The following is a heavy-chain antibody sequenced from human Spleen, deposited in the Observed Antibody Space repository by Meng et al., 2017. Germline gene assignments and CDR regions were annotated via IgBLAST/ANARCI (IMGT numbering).Heavy chain of an antibody. D-gene: IGHD2-15*01. CDR1: GGSFSGYY. J-gene: IGHJ4*02. V-gene: IGHV4-34*01. CDR3: ARGLGYCSGGSCYSWDDY. Sequence: SQTLSLTCAVYGGSFSGYYWSWIRQPPGKGLEWIGEINHSGSTNYNPSLKSRVTISVDTSKNQFSLKLSSVTAADTAVYYCARGLGYCSGGSCYSWDDYWGQGTLVTVS. CDR2: INHSGST.